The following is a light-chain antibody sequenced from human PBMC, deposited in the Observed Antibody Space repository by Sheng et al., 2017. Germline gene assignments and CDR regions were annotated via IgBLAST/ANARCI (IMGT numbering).Light chain of an antibody. V-gene: IGKV3D-15*01. Sequence: EVVLTQSPATLSVSPGERATLSCRASRDISRNLAWYQQKPGQAPRLLIYGASNRATGIPDRFSGSGSGTDFTLTISRLEPEDFAVYYCQHYDKWPLPFGGGTKVEIK. J-gene: IGKJ4*01. CDR3: QHYDKWPLP. CDR1: RDISRN. CDR2: GAS.